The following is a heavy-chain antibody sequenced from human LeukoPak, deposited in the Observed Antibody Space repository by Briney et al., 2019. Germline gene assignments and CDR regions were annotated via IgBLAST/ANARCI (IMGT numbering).Heavy chain of an antibody. J-gene: IGHJ4*02. CDR3: ARDLFPWMDSYGHDY. CDR1: GFTFISYG. V-gene: IGHV3-30*02. Sequence: GGSLRLSCSASGFTFISYGMHWVRQAPGKGLEWVAFIRYDGSNKYYADSVKGRFTISRDNSKNTLYLQMNSLRAEDTAVYYCARDLFPWMDSYGHDYWGQGTLVTVSS. D-gene: IGHD5-18*01. CDR2: IRYDGSNK.